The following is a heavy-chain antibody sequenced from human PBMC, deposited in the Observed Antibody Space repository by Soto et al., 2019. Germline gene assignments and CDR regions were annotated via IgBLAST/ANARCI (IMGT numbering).Heavy chain of an antibody. D-gene: IGHD3-3*01. CDR1: GFSLTTSGVG. V-gene: IGHV2-5*02. CDR2: IYWDHDK. Sequence: QITLNESGPTVVKPAETLTLTCTFSGFSLTTSGVGVGWIRQSPGKAPEWLALIYWDHDKRYSASLKSRLTSTEDTAKSQVVLTMASVEPADTATYYCAHRILRTVFGLVTTTAIYFDFWGQGTPVVVSS. J-gene: IGHJ4*02. CDR3: AHRILRTVFGLVTTTAIYFDF.